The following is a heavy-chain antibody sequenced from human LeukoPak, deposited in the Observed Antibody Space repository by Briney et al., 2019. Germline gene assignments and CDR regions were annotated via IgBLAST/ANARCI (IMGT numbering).Heavy chain of an antibody. D-gene: IGHD1-14*01. CDR2: INHSGST. J-gene: IGHJ5*02. V-gene: IGHV4-34*01. Sequence: SETLSLTCAVYGGSFSGYYWSWIRQPPGKGLEWIGEINHSGSTNYNPSLKSRVTISVDTSKNQFSLKLSSVTAADTAVYYCARDTGIGWFDPWGQGTLVTVSS. CDR3: ARDTGIGWFDP. CDR1: GGSFSGYY.